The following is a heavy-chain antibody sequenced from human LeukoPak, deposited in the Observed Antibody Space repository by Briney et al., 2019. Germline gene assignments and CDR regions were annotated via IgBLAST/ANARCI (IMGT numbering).Heavy chain of an antibody. CDR2: ISGSGGST. CDR3: ARIEAFCGSGGCYEGFDS. J-gene: IGHJ5*01. CDR1: GFTFSSYA. D-gene: IGHD2-21*01. V-gene: IGHV3-23*01. Sequence: GGSLRLSCAASGFTFSSYAMSWVRQAPGKGLEWVSAISGSGGSTYYADSVKGRFTISRDNSKNTLYLQMNSLRAEDTAVYYCARIEAFCGSGGCYEGFDSWGQGTLVTVSS.